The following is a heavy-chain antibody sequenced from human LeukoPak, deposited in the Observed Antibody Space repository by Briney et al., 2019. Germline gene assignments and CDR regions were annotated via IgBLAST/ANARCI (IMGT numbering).Heavy chain of an antibody. CDR1: GGTFSSYA. CDR2: ISAYNGNT. J-gene: IGHJ4*02. CDR3: ARERGQGYFDY. Sequence: ASVKVSCKASGGTFSSYAISWVRQAPGQGLEWMGWISAYNGNTNYAQKLQGRVTMTTDTSTSTAYMELRSLRSDDTAVYYCARERGQGYFDYWGQGTLVTVSP. D-gene: IGHD3-10*01. V-gene: IGHV1-18*01.